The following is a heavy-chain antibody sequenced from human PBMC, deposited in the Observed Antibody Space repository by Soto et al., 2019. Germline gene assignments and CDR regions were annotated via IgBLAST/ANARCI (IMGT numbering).Heavy chain of an antibody. CDR2: FDPEDGET. D-gene: IGHD6-13*01. CDR3: ATSLPLSSSWTGVGYYYYGMDV. CDR1: GYTLTELS. Sequence: ASVKVSCKVSGYTLTELSMHWVRQAPGKGLEWMGGFDPEDGETIYAQKFQGRVTMTEDTSTDTAYMELSSLRSEDTAVYYCATSLPLSSSWTGVGYYYYGMDVWGQGTTVTVSS. V-gene: IGHV1-24*01. J-gene: IGHJ6*02.